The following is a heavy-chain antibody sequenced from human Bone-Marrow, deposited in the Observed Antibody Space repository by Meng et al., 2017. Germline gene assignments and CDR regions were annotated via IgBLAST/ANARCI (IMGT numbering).Heavy chain of an antibody. CDR3: ARGLRAARPLLFGY. J-gene: IGHJ4*02. D-gene: IGHD6-6*01. CDR2: INHSGST. Sequence: GPGLVKPSVTLSLTCAVFGGSFSGYYWSWIRQPPGKGLEWIGEINHSGSTNCNPSLKSRVTISVDTSKNQFSLKLSSVTAADTAVYYCARGLRAARPLLFGYWGQGTLVTVSS. V-gene: IGHV4-34*01. CDR1: GGSFSGYY.